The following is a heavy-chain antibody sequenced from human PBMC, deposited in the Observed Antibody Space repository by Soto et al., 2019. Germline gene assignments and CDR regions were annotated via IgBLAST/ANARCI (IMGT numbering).Heavy chain of an antibody. V-gene: IGHV1-46*01. CDR2: INPSDGTT. Sequence: QVHLVQSGAEVKKPGASMKVSCKASGYTFTTYYIHWVRQAPGQGLDWMGIINPSDGTTTNTQKFQGRVTMNSNTYTSTDYLELSSLRSEDTAVDYCARGAMIGVGYYSWLDPCGQGSLVTVSS. D-gene: IGHD3-3*01. CDR1: GYTFTTYY. CDR3: ARGAMIGVGYYSWLDP. J-gene: IGHJ5*02.